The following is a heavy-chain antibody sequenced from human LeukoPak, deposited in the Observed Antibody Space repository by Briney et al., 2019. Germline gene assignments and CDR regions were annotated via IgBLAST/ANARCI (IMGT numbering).Heavy chain of an antibody. CDR3: ARAVSGRFDY. CDR1: GGSMSPYH. D-gene: IGHD6-19*01. J-gene: IGHJ4*02. Sequence: SETLSLTCTVSGGSMSPYHWGWIRQPPGKGLEWTGYIYYSGSTNYNPSLNSRVTISVDTSKNQSSLRLSSVTAADTAIYYCARAVSGRFDYWGQGTLVTVSS. CDR2: IYYSGST. V-gene: IGHV4-59*08.